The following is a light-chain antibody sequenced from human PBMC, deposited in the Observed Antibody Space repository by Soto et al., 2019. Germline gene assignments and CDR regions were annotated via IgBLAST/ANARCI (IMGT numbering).Light chain of an antibody. Sequence: EIVLSQSPGTLSLSPGERATLSCRASQSVSSNLLAWYQEKPGQAPRLLIYGASSRATGIPDRFSGSGSGTDFTLTISSLEPEDFAVYYCQQRSNWPSITFGQGTRLEIK. V-gene: IGKV3D-20*02. J-gene: IGKJ5*01. CDR1: QSVSSNL. CDR3: QQRSNWPSIT. CDR2: GAS.